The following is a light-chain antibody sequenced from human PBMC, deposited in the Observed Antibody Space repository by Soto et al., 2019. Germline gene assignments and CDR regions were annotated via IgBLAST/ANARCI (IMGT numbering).Light chain of an antibody. J-gene: IGKJ4*01. V-gene: IGKV3-20*01. CDR1: QSVSNNY. CDR3: QQYGSSPPLT. CDR2: GAS. Sequence: EIVLMQSPGTLSLSPGERATLSCRASQSVSNNYVAWYQQKPGQAPRLLIAGASSRATGIPDRFSGSGSGTDFTLTISRLEPDDFAVYYCQQYGSSPPLTFDGGTKVEIK.